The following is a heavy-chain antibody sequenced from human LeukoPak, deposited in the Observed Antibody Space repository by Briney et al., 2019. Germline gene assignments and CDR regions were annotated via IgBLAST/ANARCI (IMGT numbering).Heavy chain of an antibody. CDR3: TRPPSNSQKYSSSSAGGDY. D-gene: IGHD6-6*01. CDR1: GFTFSGSA. J-gene: IGHJ4*02. V-gene: IGHV3-73*01. CDR2: IRSKANSYAT. Sequence: GGSLRLSCAASGFTFSGSAMHWVRQASGKGLEWVGRIRSKANSYATAYAASVKGRFTISRDDSKNTAYLQMNSLKTEDTAVYYCTRPPSNSQKYSSSSAGGDYWGQGTLVTVSS.